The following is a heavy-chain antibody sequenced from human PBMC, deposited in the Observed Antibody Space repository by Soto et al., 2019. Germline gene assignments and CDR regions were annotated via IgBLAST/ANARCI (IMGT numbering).Heavy chain of an antibody. J-gene: IGHJ3*02. CDR2: IYHSGST. CDR3: ASPGGYCSGGNCYRAFDI. Sequence: PSETLSLTCTVSGGSISSGGYYWGLIRQHPGKGLEWIGYIYHSGSTYYNPSLKSRVTISVDKSKKQFSLKLSSVTAADTAVYYCASPGGYCSGGNCYRAFDIWGQGTMVTVSS. CDR1: GGSISSGGYY. D-gene: IGHD2-15*01. V-gene: IGHV4-31*03.